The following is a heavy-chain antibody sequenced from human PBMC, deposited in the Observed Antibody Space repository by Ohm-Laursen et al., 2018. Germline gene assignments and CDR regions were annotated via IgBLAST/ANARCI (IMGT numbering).Heavy chain of an antibody. V-gene: IGHV3-23*01. CDR3: ARLLSGSSPEDY. CDR2: VSGGGVST. D-gene: IGHD1-26*01. CDR1: GFTFSSYA. J-gene: IGHJ4*02. Sequence: SLRLSCAASGFTFSSYAMSWVRQAPGKGLEWVSTVSGGGVSTYYADSVKGRFTISRDNAKNSLYLQMNSLGPEDTAVYYCARLLSGSSPEDYWGQGTLVTVSS.